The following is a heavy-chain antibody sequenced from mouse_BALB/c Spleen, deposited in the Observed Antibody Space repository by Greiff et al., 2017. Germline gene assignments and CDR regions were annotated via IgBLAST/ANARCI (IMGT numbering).Heavy chain of an antibody. J-gene: IGHJ3*01. D-gene: IGHD2-1*01. CDR1: GFTFSSYT. V-gene: IGHV5-12-2*01. CDR3: AIPYGNYEEAWFAY. CDR2: ISNGGGST. Sequence: EVKLMESGGGLVQPGGSLKLSCAASGFTFSSYTMSWVRQTPEKRLEWVAYISNGGGSTYYPDTVKGRFTISRDNAKNTLYLQMSSLKSEDTAMYYCAIPYGNYEEAWFAYWGQGTLVTVSA.